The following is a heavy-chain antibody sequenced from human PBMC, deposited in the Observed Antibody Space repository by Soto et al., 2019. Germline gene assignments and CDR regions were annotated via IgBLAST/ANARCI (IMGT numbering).Heavy chain of an antibody. V-gene: IGHV4-4*02. D-gene: IGHD6-13*01. CDR2: VYHSGST. J-gene: IGHJ4*02. CDR3: AVPGAGDFDY. Sequence: SETLSLTCAVSGASISTNNWWSWVRQPPGKGLEWIGEVYHSGSTNCNPSLKSRVTISIDKSRNQFSLRLTSMTAADTAVYYCAVPGAGDFDYWSQGTLVTVSS. CDR1: GASISTNNW.